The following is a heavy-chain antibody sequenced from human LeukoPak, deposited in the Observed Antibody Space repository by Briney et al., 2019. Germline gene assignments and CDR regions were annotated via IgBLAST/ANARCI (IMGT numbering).Heavy chain of an antibody. CDR1: GFTFSSYG. CDR2: ISYDGSNK. Sequence: GRSLRLSCAASGFTFSSYGMHWVRQAPGKGLEWVAVISYDGSNKYYADSVKGRFTISRDNSKNSLFLQMNNLRAEDTAVYYCSKRGAYYFDYWGQGTLVTVSS. CDR3: SKRGAYYFDY. J-gene: IGHJ4*02. D-gene: IGHD1-26*01. V-gene: IGHV3-30*18.